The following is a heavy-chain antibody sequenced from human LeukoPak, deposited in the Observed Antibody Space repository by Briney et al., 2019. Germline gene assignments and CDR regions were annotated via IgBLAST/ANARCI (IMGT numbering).Heavy chain of an antibody. J-gene: IGHJ5*02. CDR1: GFTFSTYA. Sequence: GGTLRLSCAASGFTFSTYAMSWVRQAPGKGLEWVSGISGSGGSTFYADSVKGRFTISRDNAKNTLYLQMNSLRAEDTAVYYCARGPKSSWGQGTLVTVSS. CDR2: ISGSGGST. V-gene: IGHV3-23*01. CDR3: ARGPKSS.